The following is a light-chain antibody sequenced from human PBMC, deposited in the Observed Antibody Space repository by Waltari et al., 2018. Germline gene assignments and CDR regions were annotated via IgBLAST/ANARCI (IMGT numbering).Light chain of an antibody. Sequence: QAVVTQPSSLSASPGASASLTCTLRSGVNVVSYNIYWYQQKAGSPPQFRLRYKSVSDKQLGAGVPSRFSGSKDASANVGILLISGLRSEDEADYYCMIWHRGVWVSGGGTQLTVL. CDR2: YKSVSDK. J-gene: IGLJ3*02. CDR3: MIWHRGVWV. CDR1: SGVNVVSYN. V-gene: IGLV5-45*03.